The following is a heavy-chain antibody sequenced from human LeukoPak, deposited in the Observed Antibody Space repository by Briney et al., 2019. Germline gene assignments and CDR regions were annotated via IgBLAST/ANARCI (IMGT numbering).Heavy chain of an antibody. CDR2: ISSSSSYI. J-gene: IGHJ6*02. CDR3: AREAYYYDSSRLPYYYGMDV. Sequence: PGGSLRLSCAASGFTFSSYSMNWVRQAPGKGLEWVSSISSSSSYIYYADSVKGRFTISRDNAKNSLYLQMNSLRAEDTAVYYCAREAYYYDSSRLPYYYGMDVWGQGTTVTVSS. CDR1: GFTFSSYS. D-gene: IGHD3-22*01. V-gene: IGHV3-21*01.